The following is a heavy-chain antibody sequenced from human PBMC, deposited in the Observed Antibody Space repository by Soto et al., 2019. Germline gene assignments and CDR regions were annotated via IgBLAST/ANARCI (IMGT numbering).Heavy chain of an antibody. CDR1: GFTFDDYA. J-gene: IGHJ4*02. Sequence: EVQLVESGGGLVQSGRSLRLSCAASGFTFDDYAMHWVRRAPGKGLEWVSSISWNSGSIAYADSVKGRFTISRDNAKNSLFLQMSSLRPEDTALYYCAKALDYDSSGYYYFDYWGQGTLVTVSS. D-gene: IGHD3-22*01. CDR3: AKALDYDSSGYYYFDY. V-gene: IGHV3-9*01. CDR2: ISWNSGSI.